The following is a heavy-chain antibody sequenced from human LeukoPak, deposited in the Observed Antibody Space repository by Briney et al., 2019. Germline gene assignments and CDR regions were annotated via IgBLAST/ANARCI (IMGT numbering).Heavy chain of an antibody. D-gene: IGHD6-25*01. Sequence: SETLSLTCTVSGGSISSSSDYWGWIRQAPGKGLEWIGSFFVSGSTHYNPSLRSRATLFVDTPKNQFSLKLTSMTAADAATYFCARQFATAAADTRGYFDYWGQGTVVAVSS. V-gene: IGHV4-39*01. CDR2: FFVSGST. CDR3: ARQFATAAADTRGYFDY. J-gene: IGHJ4*02. CDR1: GGSISSSSDY.